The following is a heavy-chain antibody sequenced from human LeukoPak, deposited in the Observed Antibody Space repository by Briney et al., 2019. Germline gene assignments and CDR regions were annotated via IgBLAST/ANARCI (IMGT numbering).Heavy chain of an antibody. V-gene: IGHV4-59*08. CDR2: IYYSGST. Sequence: SETLSLTCTVSGGSISSYYWSWIWQPPGKGLEWIGYIYYSGSTNYNPSLKSRVTISVDTSKNQFSLKLSSVTAADTAVYYCARRRRGFDYWGQGTWSPSPQ. CDR3: ARRRRGFDY. CDR1: GGSISSYY. J-gene: IGHJ4*02. D-gene: IGHD3-10*01.